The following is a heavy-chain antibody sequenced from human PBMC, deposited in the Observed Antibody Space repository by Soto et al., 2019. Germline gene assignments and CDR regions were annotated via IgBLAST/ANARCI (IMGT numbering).Heavy chain of an antibody. V-gene: IGHV3-23*01. CDR3: AKDRRGAYCSGGICYSPDY. CDR1: GFTFSSHV. CDR2: ISGTGGT. D-gene: IGHD2-15*01. J-gene: IGHJ4*02. Sequence: EVQLWESGGGLVQPGGSLRLSCAVSGFTFSSHVMSWVRQAPGKGLEWVSAISGTGGTYYADSVKGRFTISIDNSKNALYLQMNNLRDEDTAVYYCAKDRRGAYCSGGICYSPDYWGQGTLVIVSS.